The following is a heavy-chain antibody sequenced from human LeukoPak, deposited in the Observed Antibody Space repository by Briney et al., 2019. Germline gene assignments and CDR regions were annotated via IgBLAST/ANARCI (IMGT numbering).Heavy chain of an antibody. Sequence: SETLSLTCTVSGGSISSSSYYWGWIRQPPGKALEWIGRAYTSGSPNYNPSLKSRVTISVDTPKKQFPLKLRSETAGDTGVYYCAREKSRYYDGSGRGWFDPWGQGTLVPVSS. D-gene: IGHD3-22*01. CDR2: AYTSGSP. CDR3: AREKSRYYDGSGRGWFDP. J-gene: IGHJ5*02. CDR1: GGSISSSSYY. V-gene: IGHV4-39*06.